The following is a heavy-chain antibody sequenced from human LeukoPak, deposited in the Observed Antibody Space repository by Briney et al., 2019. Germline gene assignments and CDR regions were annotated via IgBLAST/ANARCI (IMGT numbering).Heavy chain of an antibody. J-gene: IGHJ4*02. CDR3: ARDAYYGGNSEGY. Sequence: GGSLRLSCAASGFTFSSYAMHWVRQAPGKGLEWVAVISYDGSNKYYADSVKGRFTISRDNSKNTLYLQMNSLRAEDTAVYYCARDAYYGGNSEGYWGQGTLVTVSS. CDR2: ISYDGSNK. CDR1: GFTFSSYA. D-gene: IGHD4-23*01. V-gene: IGHV3-30-3*01.